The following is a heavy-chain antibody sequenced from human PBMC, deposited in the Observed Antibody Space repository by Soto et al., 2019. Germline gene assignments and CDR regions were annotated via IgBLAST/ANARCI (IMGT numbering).Heavy chain of an antibody. Sequence: QVQLVQSGAEVKKPGASVKVSCKTSGYTFTNFGLSWVRHAPGQGLEWMGWISAYHGNTNYAQNFQGRGTMTTDTSTRTAYLELSSLRPDVTSVSYCAGGGPPIYYGGQGTLVTVSS. D-gene: IGHD3-3*01. V-gene: IGHV1-18*01. CDR1: GYTFTNFG. CDR3: AGGGPPIYY. J-gene: IGHJ4*02. CDR2: ISAYHGNT.